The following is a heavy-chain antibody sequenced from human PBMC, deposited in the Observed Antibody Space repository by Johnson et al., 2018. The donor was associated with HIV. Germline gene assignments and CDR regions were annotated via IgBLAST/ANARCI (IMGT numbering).Heavy chain of an antibody. V-gene: IGHV3-23*04. J-gene: IGHJ3*02. CDR1: GFPFSSYA. D-gene: IGHD2-2*01. CDR2: IGGSGAGT. Sequence: VQLVESGGGLVQPGGSLRLSCAASGFPFSSYAMTWVRQAPGKGLEWVSTIGGSGAGTFYADSVRGRFTVSRDNSKNTLYLQMDSLRGEDTAVYYCARDGAMAFDIWGQGTMVTVSS. CDR3: ARDGAMAFDI.